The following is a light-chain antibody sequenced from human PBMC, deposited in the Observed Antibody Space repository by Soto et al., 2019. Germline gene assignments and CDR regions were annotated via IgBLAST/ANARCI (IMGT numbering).Light chain of an antibody. J-gene: IGKJ1*01. CDR3: QQFKSSTWT. Sequence: DIQMTQSPSTLSASVGDRVTITCRASQSIDRYLAWYQQKPGKAPNLLIYDASSLERGVPSRFSGSGSGTEFTLTISSLQPDDFATYYCQQFKSSTWTFGQGTKVEIK. CDR2: DAS. V-gene: IGKV1-5*01. CDR1: QSIDRY.